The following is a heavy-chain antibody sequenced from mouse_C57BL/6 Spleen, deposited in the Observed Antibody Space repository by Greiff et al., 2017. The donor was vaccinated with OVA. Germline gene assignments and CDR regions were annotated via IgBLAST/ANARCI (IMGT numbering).Heavy chain of an antibody. Sequence: QVQLQQSGPELVKPGASVKISCKASGYAFSSSWMNWVKQRPGKGLEWIGRIYPGDGDTNYNGKFKGKATLTADKSSSTAYMQLSSLTSEDSAVYFCATYSNFYYFDYWGQGTTLTVSS. D-gene: IGHD2-5*01. CDR2: IYPGDGDT. CDR3: ATYSNFYYFDY. V-gene: IGHV1-82*01. J-gene: IGHJ2*01. CDR1: GYAFSSSW.